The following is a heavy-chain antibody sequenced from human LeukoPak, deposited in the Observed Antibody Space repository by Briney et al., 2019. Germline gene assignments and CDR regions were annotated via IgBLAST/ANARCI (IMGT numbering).Heavy chain of an antibody. CDR2: IYYSGTT. CDR3: ARHDRIIASPLV. V-gene: IGHV4-39*01. D-gene: IGHD6-13*01. CDR1: GGSISSSSHN. Sequence: SETLSLTCIVSGGSISSSSHNWGWIRQPPGKGLEWIGSIYYSGTTYYNPSLKSRLTISVDTSKNQFSLKLSSVTAVDTAVYYCARHDRIIASPLVWGQGILVTVSS. J-gene: IGHJ4*02.